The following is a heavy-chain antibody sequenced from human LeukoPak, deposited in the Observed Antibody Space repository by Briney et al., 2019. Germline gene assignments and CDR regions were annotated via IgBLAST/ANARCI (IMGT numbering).Heavy chain of an antibody. Sequence: SETLSLTCTVSGGSISSSSYYWGWIRQPPGKGLEWIGSIYYSGSTYYNPSLKSRVTISVGTSKNQFSLKLSSVTAADTAVYYCARHGGRADIAAAGTNWFDPWGQGTLVTVSS. CDR2: IYYSGST. CDR3: ARHGGRADIAAAGTNWFDP. J-gene: IGHJ5*02. D-gene: IGHD6-13*01. CDR1: GGSISSSSYY. V-gene: IGHV4-39*01.